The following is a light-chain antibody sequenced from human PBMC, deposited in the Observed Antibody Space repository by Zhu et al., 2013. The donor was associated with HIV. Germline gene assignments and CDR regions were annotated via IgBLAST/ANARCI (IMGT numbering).Light chain of an antibody. CDR2: GAS. CDR1: QGIGTY. V-gene: IGKV1D-12*01. CDR3: QQVHNFPYT. J-gene: IGKJ2*01. Sequence: DIQMTQSPSSVSASVGDRVTFTCRASQGIGTYLTWYQQKPGKAPNLLIYGASSLQSGVPSRFSGSASGTDFTLTINSLQPEDFATYYCQQVHNFPYTFGQGTKLEIK.